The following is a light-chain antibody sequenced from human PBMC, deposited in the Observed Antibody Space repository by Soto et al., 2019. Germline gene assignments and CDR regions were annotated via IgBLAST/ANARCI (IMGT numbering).Light chain of an antibody. CDR1: SEHNTYA. CDR3: QTWGTGIQV. Sequence: QPVLTQSPSASASLGASVKLTCTLSSEHNTYAIAWHQQRPEKGPRYLVKLNSDGSHSKGDGIPDRFSGSSSGAERYLTISSLQSEDEADYYCQTWGTGIQVFGGGTKLTVL. CDR2: LNSDGSH. V-gene: IGLV4-69*01. J-gene: IGLJ3*02.